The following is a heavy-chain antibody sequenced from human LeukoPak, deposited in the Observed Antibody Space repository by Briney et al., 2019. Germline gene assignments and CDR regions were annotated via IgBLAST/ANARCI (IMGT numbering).Heavy chain of an antibody. Sequence: GGYLILSCAASGFTFDDYAMHWVRQAPGKGLEWVSLISGDGGSTYYADSVKGRFTISRDNSKNSLYLQMNSLRTEDTALNYCAKDMPGIVVVVAATLGLDYWGQGTLVTVSS. CDR1: GFTFDDYA. D-gene: IGHD2-15*01. J-gene: IGHJ4*02. CDR2: ISGDGGST. CDR3: AKDMPGIVVVVAATLGLDY. V-gene: IGHV3-43*02.